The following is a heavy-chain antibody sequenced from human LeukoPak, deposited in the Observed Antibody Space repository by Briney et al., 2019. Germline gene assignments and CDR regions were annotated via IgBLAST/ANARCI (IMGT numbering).Heavy chain of an antibody. J-gene: IGHJ4*02. V-gene: IGHV1-46*01. D-gene: IGHD5-18*01. CDR2: INSSGGST. Sequence: ASVKVSCKASGYTFTNYYMHWVRQAPGQGPAWMGIINSSGGSTNYAQKFQGRVTMTRDTATSTVYMDLSSLRSEDTAVYYCASGYSYGPFDYWGQGTLVTVSS. CDR3: ASGYSYGPFDY. CDR1: GYTFTNYY.